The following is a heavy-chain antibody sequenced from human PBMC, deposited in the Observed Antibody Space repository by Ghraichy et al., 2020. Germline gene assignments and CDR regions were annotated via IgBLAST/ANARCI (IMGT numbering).Heavy chain of an antibody. J-gene: IGHJ4*02. Sequence: AISGSGGSTYYADSVKGRFTISRDNSKNTLYLQMNSLRAEDTAVYYCAKDHMGLIYYYDSSGYFLFDYWGQGTLVTVSS. D-gene: IGHD3-22*01. CDR3: AKDHMGLIYYYDSSGYFLFDY. CDR2: ISGSGGST. V-gene: IGHV3-23*01.